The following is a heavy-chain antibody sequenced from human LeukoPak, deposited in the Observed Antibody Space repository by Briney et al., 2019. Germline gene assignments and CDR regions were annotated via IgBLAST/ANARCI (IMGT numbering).Heavy chain of an antibody. CDR2: ISSSSSYI. CDR3: ARRAGLWFGGTAY. V-gene: IGHV3-21*01. Sequence: GGSLRLSCAASGFTFSSYSMNWVRQAPGKGLEWVSSISSSSSYIYYADSVKGRFTISRDNAKNSLYLQMNSLRAEDTAVYYCARRAGLWFGGTAYWGQGTLVTVSS. D-gene: IGHD3-10*01. J-gene: IGHJ4*02. CDR1: GFTFSSYS.